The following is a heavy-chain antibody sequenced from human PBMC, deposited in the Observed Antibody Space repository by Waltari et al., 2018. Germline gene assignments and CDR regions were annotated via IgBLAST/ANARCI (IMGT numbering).Heavy chain of an antibody. CDR1: GFTFSSYE. D-gene: IGHD3-10*01. V-gene: IGHV3-48*03. CDR2: ISSGGTNM. Sequence: EVQLVESGGGLVQPGGSLRLSCAASGFTFSSYEMNWVRQAPGKGLGWVSYISSGGTNMFYAESGKGRFTISRDNAKNSLYLHMNSLRVEDTAVYYCARERSVTGKGNLDYWGQGTLVTVSS. CDR3: ARERSVTGKGNLDY. J-gene: IGHJ4*02.